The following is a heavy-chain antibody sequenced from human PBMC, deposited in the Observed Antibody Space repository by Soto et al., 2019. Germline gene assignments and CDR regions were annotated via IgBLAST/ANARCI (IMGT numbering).Heavy chain of an antibody. CDR3: ARGRYGDY. V-gene: IGHV1-18*01. Sequence: QVHLVQSGAEVKKPGASVKVSCKASGYTFTSYGITWVRQAPGQGLEWMGWISAHYGNTDYAQKLQGRVIVTRDTSTSPAYMELRSLRSDDTAVYYCARGRYGDYWGQGALVTVSS. CDR1: GYTFTSYG. J-gene: IGHJ4*02. D-gene: IGHD1-1*01. CDR2: ISAHYGNT.